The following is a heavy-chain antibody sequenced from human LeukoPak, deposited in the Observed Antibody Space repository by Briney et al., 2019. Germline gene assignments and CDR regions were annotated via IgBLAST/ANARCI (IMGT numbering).Heavy chain of an antibody. CDR1: GFTFSSYA. J-gene: IGHJ4*02. D-gene: IGHD6-19*01. CDR2: ISYDGSNK. V-gene: IGHV3-30-3*02. CDR3: AKSFSSGWFQC. Sequence: PGGSLRLSCAASGFTFSSYAMHWVRRAPGKGLEWVAVISYDGSNKYYADSVKGRFTISRDNAKNTLYLQMNSLRAEDTAVYYCAKSFSSGWFQCWGQGTLVTVSS.